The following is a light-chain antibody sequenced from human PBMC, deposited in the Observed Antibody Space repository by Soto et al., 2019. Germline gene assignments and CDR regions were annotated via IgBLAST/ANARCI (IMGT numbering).Light chain of an antibody. CDR2: WAS. CDR1: QSVLYSPNNKNY. J-gene: IGKJ2*03. V-gene: IGKV4-1*01. CDR3: QQYLSPPFS. Sequence: DIVMTQSPDSLAVSLGERATINCKSSQSVLYSPNNKNYLAWYQQTPGQPPKVFIYWASTRESGVPDRFSGSGSGTDFTLTISSLQAEDVASYYFQQYLSPPFSFGQGTKLELK.